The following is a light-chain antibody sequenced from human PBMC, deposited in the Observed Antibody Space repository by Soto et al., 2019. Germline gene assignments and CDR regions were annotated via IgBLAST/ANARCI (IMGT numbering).Light chain of an antibody. CDR1: QGIRND. Sequence: DIQMTRSPSSVSASVEGVIARTFPASQGIRNDLGWYQQKPGKAPKRLIYAASSLQSGVPSRFSGSGSGTEFTLTISSLQPEDFATYYCQQYNSYPWTFGQGTKVDIK. CDR2: AAS. J-gene: IGKJ1*01. V-gene: IGKV1-17*01. CDR3: QQYNSYPWT.